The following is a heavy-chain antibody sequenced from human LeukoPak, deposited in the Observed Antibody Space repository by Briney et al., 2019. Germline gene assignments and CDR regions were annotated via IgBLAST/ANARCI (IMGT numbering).Heavy chain of an antibody. V-gene: IGHV3-23*01. CDR2: IGGSGGDT. Sequence: GGSLRLSCAASGFTFSSYPMSWVRQAPGKGLEWVTAIGGSGGDTYYADSVKGRITISRDNSKNTLYLQMNSLRAEDTAVYYCAPSSGWFPKYFDYWGQGTLVTVSS. J-gene: IGHJ4*02. CDR1: GFTFSSYP. D-gene: IGHD6-19*01. CDR3: APSSGWFPKYFDY.